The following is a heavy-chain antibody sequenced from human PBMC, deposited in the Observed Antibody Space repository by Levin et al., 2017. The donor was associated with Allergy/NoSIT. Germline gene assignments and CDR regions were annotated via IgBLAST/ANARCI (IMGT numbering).Heavy chain of an antibody. D-gene: IGHD5-24*01. CDR3: ARSMAATNPLDY. CDR1: GYSFIDYY. J-gene: IGHJ4*02. Sequence: GESLKISCKTSGYSFIDYYIHWVRQAPGQGLDWMGWINPNSGGTSYSQKFQGRVTMPRDTSLTTAYLDLDRLRSGDTAVYYCARSMAATNPLDYWGQGTLVTVSS. CDR2: INPNSGGT. V-gene: IGHV1-2*02.